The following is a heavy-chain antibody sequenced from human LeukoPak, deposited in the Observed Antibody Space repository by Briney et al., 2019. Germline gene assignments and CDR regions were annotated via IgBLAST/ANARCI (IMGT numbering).Heavy chain of an antibody. CDR3: ARRPDYDGNHLEY. J-gene: IGHJ4*02. D-gene: IGHD4-23*01. V-gene: IGHV5-51*01. CDR1: GYSFAYYW. Sequence: GASLETSCTGSGYSFAYYWIGWVRQMPGKGLEWMGIIYPGDYATKYSPSSQGQVTITVDKAISTAYLQWSSLKASNTAMYYWARRPDYDGNHLEYWGQGTLVTVSS. CDR2: IYPGDYAT.